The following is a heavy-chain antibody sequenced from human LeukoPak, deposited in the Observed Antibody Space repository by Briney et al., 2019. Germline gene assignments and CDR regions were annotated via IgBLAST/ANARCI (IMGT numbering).Heavy chain of an antibody. J-gene: IGHJ4*02. Sequence: ASVKVSCKASGYTFTDYGISWVRQAPGEGLEWMGWISAYNGNTNYAEEIQGRVTMTTDTSTSTAHMELRSLRSDDTAVYYCARDHGIAVAGIRGYWGLGTLVTVSS. CDR2: ISAYNGNT. V-gene: IGHV1-18*01. D-gene: IGHD6-19*01. CDR1: GYTFTDYG. CDR3: ARDHGIAVAGIRGY.